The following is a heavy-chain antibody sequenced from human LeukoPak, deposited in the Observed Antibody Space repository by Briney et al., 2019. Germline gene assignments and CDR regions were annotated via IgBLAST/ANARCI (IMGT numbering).Heavy chain of an antibody. CDR1: GFTFTDAY. J-gene: IGHJ4*02. Sequence: GGSLRLSCAASGFTFTDAYMNWVRQAPGKGLEWVSCITSNIYTYYADSVRGRFTISRDNSQNSVYLVMNSLRAEDTAVYYCARERDTSMVALDSWGQGTLVTVSS. V-gene: IGHV3-69-1*01. CDR3: ARERDTSMVALDS. D-gene: IGHD5-18*01. CDR2: ITSNIYT.